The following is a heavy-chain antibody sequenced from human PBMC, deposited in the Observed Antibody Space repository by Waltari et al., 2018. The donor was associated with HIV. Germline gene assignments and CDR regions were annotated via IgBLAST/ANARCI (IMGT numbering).Heavy chain of an antibody. J-gene: IGHJ5*02. Sequence: EVQLMESGGGLVQPGGSLRLSCAASGFTFSTYWMSWVRQAPGKGLEWVANINQDGSEKYYVDSVKGRFTISRDNAKNSLYLQMDSLRAEDTAVYYCARGGDLRPYTSWFDPWGQGTLVTVSS. CDR1: GFTFSTYW. D-gene: IGHD4-17*01. V-gene: IGHV3-7*01. CDR3: ARGGDLRPYTSWFDP. CDR2: INQDGSEK.